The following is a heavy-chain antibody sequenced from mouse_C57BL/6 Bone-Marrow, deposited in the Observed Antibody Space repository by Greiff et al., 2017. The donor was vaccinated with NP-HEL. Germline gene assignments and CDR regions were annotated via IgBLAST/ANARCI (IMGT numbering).Heavy chain of an antibody. Sequence: DVQVVESGGGLVQPGGSLKLSCAASGFTFSSYSMSWVRQTPEKRLEWVATISDGGSYTYYPDNVKGRFTISRDHAKNNLYLQMSHLKSEDTALFCCASDWGYFDYGGRGNTLTVSA. V-gene: IGHV5-4*01. CDR1: GFTFSSYS. CDR3: ASDWGYFDY. J-gene: IGHJ2*01. CDR2: ISDGGSYT. D-gene: IGHD4-1*01.